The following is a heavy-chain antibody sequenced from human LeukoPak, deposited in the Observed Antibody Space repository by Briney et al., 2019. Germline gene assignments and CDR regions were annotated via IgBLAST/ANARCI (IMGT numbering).Heavy chain of an antibody. CDR2: IYSGGST. CDR3: ARGFRNDYDFWSGYYNEVAYFDY. Sequence: PGGSLRLSCAASGFTVSSNYMSWVRQAPGKGLEWVSVIYSGGSTYYADSVKGRFTISRHNSKNTLYLQMNSLRAEDTAVYYCARGFRNDYDFWSGYYNEVAYFDYWGQGTLVTVSS. CDR1: GFTVSSNY. V-gene: IGHV3-53*01. J-gene: IGHJ4*02. D-gene: IGHD3-3*01.